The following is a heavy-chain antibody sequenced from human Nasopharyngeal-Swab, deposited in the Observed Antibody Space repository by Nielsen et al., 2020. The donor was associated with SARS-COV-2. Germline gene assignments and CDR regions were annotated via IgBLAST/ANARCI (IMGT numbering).Heavy chain of an antibody. J-gene: IGHJ6*03. CDR3: ARARQGITIFGVLYYYYMDV. V-gene: IGHV4-30-4*01. CDR2: IYYSGST. Sequence: SETLSLTCTVSGGSISRGDYYWSWIRQPPGKGLEWTGYIYYSGSTYYNPSLKSRVTISVDTSKNQFSLKLSSVTAADTAVYYCARARQGITIFGVLYYYYMDVWGKGTTVTVSS. D-gene: IGHD3-3*01. CDR1: GGSISRGDYY.